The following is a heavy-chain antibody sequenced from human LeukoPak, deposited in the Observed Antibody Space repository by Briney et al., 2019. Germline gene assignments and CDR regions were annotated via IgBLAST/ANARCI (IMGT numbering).Heavy chain of an antibody. CDR1: GDTISSNSAA. V-gene: IGHV6-1*01. D-gene: IGHD3-22*01. CDR3: AGLRPYYNDGRGSYYFDY. J-gene: IGHJ4*02. Sequence: SQTLSLTCAISGDTISSNSAAWNWIRQSPSRGLEWLGRTYYRSNSYYDYAVSVKIRITINPATSKHQFSLQLNSVTAADTVVYYCAGLRPYYNDGRGSYYFDYWGQGTLVTVSS. CDR2: TYYRSNSYY.